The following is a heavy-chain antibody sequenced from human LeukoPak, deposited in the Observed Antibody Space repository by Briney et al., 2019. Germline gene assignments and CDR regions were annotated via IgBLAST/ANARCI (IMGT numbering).Heavy chain of an antibody. V-gene: IGHV3-15*01. J-gene: IGHJ4*02. CDR3: TTFDCGDLNFDY. CDR2: IKSKTDGGTT. D-gene: IGHD4-17*01. Sequence: GGSLRLSCAASGFTFSNAWMSWVRQAPGKGLEWVGRIKSKTDGGTTDYAAPVKGRFTISRDDSKNTLCLQMNSLKTEDTAVYYCTTFDCGDLNFDYWGQGTLVTVSS. CDR1: GFTFSNAW.